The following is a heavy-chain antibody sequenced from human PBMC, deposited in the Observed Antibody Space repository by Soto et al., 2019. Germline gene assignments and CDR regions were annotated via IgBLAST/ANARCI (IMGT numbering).Heavy chain of an antibody. V-gene: IGHV3-30*03. CDR2: ISHDGSNK. CDR3: AAGLYFFDY. CDR1: GFTFSSYG. Sequence: QVQLVESGGGVVQPGRSLRLSCAASGFTFSSYGMHWVRQAPGKGLEWVALISHDGSNKYYPDSVKGRFTISRDNSKNTLYLQMNSLRTDDTAVYYFAAGLYFFDYCGQGTLVIVSS. J-gene: IGHJ4*02. D-gene: IGHD6-13*01.